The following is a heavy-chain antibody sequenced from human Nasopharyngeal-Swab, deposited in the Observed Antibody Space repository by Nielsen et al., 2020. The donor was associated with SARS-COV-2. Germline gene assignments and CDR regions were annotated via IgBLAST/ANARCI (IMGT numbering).Heavy chain of an antibody. CDR2: IDPFSGST. D-gene: IGHD2-21*02. CDR1: GFTFTSYY. J-gene: IGHJ4*02. CDR3: TRDQGGGDPYDS. Sequence: ASVKVSCKASGFTFTSYYFNWVRQAPRQGLEWMGMIDPFSGSTSYAQRFQGRITVTRDTSTSTVFMEVRSLTSEDTAVYYCTRDQGGGDPYDSWGQGTLVTVSS. V-gene: IGHV1-46*01.